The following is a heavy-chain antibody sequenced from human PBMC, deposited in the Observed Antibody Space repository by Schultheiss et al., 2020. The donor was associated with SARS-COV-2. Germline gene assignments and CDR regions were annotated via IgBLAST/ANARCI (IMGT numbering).Heavy chain of an antibody. D-gene: IGHD1-26*01. CDR2: ISWISGSI. Sequence: GGSLRLSCAASGFTFDDYAMHWVRQAPGKGLEWVSGISWISGSIGYADSVKGRFTISRDNAKNSLYLQMNSLRAEDTAVYYCAKDHWDWDWFDPWGQGTLVTVSS. CDR3: AKDHWDWDWFDP. CDR1: GFTFDDYA. V-gene: IGHV3-9*01. J-gene: IGHJ5*02.